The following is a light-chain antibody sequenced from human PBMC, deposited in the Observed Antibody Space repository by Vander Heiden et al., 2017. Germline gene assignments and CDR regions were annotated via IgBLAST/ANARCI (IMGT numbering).Light chain of an antibody. V-gene: IGLV3-1*01. Sequence: SFELTQPRPVSVLPGQAATITCSGKNLGDKFVSWYQHKSGQSPVLVMYQDRRRPSGIPDRFAASHSGDTATLTIGDIQAMDEADYYCQAWNSSVLYVFGGGTKVTVL. CDR3: QAWNSSVLYV. CDR2: QDR. CDR1: NLGDKF. J-gene: IGLJ1*01.